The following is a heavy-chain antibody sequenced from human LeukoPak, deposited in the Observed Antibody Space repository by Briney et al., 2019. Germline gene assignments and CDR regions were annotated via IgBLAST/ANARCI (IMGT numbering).Heavy chain of an antibody. D-gene: IGHD2/OR15-2a*01. CDR2: IIPIFGTA. V-gene: IGHV1-69*01. CDR3: ATVTTYYASQFDY. J-gene: IGHJ4*02. CDR1: GGTFSSYA. Sequence: SVKVSCKASGGTFSSYAISWVRQAPGQGLEWMGGIIPIFGTANYAQKFQGRVTITADESTSTAYMELSSLRSEDTAVYYCATVTTYYASQFDYWGQGTLVAVSS.